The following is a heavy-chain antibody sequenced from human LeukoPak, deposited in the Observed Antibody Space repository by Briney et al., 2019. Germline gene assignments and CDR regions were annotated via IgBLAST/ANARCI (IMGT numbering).Heavy chain of an antibody. V-gene: IGHV3-49*03. CDR3: TRASTPYSSGWHIFDY. CDR1: GFTFGDYA. Sequence: GGSLRLSCTASGFTFGDYAMSWFRQAPGKGLEWVGFIRSKAYGGTTEYAASVKGRFTISRDDSKSIAYLQMNSQKTEDTAVYYCTRASTPYSSGWHIFDYWGQGTLVTVSS. CDR2: IRSKAYGGTT. J-gene: IGHJ4*02. D-gene: IGHD6-19*01.